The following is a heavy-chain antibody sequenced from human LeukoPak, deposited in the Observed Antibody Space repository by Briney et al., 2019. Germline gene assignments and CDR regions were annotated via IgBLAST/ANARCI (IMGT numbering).Heavy chain of an antibody. CDR3: ARDQAGSGHYADY. D-gene: IGHD3-10*01. V-gene: IGHV3-11*04. CDR1: GFTFSDYY. Sequence: GGSLRLSCAASGFTFSDYYMSWIRQAPGKGLEWVSYISSSGSTIYYADSVKGRFTISRDYSKNTLYLHMNSLRAEDTAVYYCARDQAGSGHYADYWGQGTLVAVSS. CDR2: ISSSGSTI. J-gene: IGHJ4*02.